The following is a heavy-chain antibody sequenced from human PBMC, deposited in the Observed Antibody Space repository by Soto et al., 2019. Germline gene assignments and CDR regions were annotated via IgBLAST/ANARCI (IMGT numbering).Heavy chain of an antibody. CDR3: AKETRDYYYYGMDV. V-gene: IGHV3-30*18. Sequence: GGSLRLSCAASGFTFSSYAMSWVRQAPGKGLEWVAVISYDGSNEYYADSVKGRFTISRDNSKNTLYLQMNSLRAEDTAVYYCAKETRDYYYYGMDVWGQGTTVTVSS. J-gene: IGHJ6*02. CDR1: GFTFSSYA. CDR2: ISYDGSNE. D-gene: IGHD2-2*01.